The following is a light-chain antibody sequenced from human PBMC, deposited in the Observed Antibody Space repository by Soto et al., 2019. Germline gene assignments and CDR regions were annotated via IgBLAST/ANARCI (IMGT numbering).Light chain of an antibody. CDR1: QSINTW. V-gene: IGKV1-5*03. CDR3: QQYQTYSRT. Sequence: DIQMTQSPSTLSASIGDRIIITCRASQSINTWLAWYQQKPGEAPKLLIYDGSTLARGVPSRFSGSGSETEFTLTISRLQPDDFAHFYCQQYQTYSRTFGQGTKVEV. J-gene: IGKJ1*01. CDR2: DGS.